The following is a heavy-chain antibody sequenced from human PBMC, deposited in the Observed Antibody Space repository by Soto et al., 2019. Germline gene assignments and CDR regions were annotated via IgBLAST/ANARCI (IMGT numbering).Heavy chain of an antibody. CDR1: GYTFTSFD. D-gene: IGHD6-19*01. CDR3: ARAYTWGVAVAGM. Sequence: QVQLVQSGAEVKKPGASVKVSCKASGYTFTSFDINWVRQAAGQGLEWMGWMNPNSGNTGYAQKFQGRVTMTRNTSKSTAYMELSSLRSEDTAVYYCARAYTWGVAVAGMWGQGTLVTVSS. V-gene: IGHV1-8*01. J-gene: IGHJ4*02. CDR2: MNPNSGNT.